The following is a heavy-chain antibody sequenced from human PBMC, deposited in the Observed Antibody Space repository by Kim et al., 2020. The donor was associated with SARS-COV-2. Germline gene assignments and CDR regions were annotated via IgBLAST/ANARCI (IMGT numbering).Heavy chain of an antibody. CDR3: ARVGATGKIEYYFDY. V-gene: IGHV5-51*01. CDR2: IYPGDSDT. J-gene: IGHJ4*02. CDR1: GYSFTSYW. Sequence: GESLKISCKGSGYSFTSYWIGWVRQMPGKGLEWMGIIYPGDSDTRYSPSFQGQVTISADKSISTAYLQWSSLKASDTAMYYCARVGATGKIEYYFDYWGQATLVTVSS. D-gene: IGHD1-26*01.